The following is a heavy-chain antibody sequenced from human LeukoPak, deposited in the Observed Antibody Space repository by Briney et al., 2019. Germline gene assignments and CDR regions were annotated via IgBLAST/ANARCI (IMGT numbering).Heavy chain of an antibody. V-gene: IGHV4-34*01. CDR3: ARGVDFWSGYYSPRFDY. CDR1: GGSFSGYY. D-gene: IGHD3-3*01. Sequence: SETLSLTCAVYGGSFSGYYWSWIRQPPGKGLEWIGEINHSGSTNYNPSLKSRVTISVDTSKNQFSLKLSSVTAADTAVYYCARGVDFWSGYYSPRFDYWGQGTLVTVSS. J-gene: IGHJ4*02. CDR2: INHSGST.